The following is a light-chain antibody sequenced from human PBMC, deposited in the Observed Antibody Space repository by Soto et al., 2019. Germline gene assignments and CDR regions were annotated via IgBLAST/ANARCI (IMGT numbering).Light chain of an antibody. CDR3: QSFDSSLSGWV. CDR1: NSSVGAGYD. J-gene: IGLJ3*02. V-gene: IGLV1-40*01. CDR2: GNS. Sequence: QSVLTQPPSVSGASGQRVTISCTGSNSSVGAGYDVHWYQHLPGTAPKLLIYGNSNRPSGVPDRFSGSKSGTSASLAITGLQAEDEADYYCQSFDSSLSGWVFGGGTKVTVL.